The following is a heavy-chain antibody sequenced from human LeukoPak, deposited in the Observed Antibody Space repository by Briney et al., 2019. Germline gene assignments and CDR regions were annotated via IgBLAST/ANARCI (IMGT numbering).Heavy chain of an antibody. CDR2: ISSSSSYI. CDR1: GFTFSRYS. V-gene: IGHV3-21*01. Sequence: GGSLRLSCAASGFTFSRYSMNWVRQAPGKGLEWVSSISSSSSYIYYADSVKGRFTISRDNAKNSLYLQMNSLRAEDTAVYYCARDAYGSGSYAAFDIWGQGTMVTVSS. CDR3: ARDAYGSGSYAAFDI. D-gene: IGHD3-10*01. J-gene: IGHJ3*02.